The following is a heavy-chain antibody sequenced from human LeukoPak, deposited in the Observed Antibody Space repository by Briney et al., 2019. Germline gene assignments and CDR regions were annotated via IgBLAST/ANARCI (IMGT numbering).Heavy chain of an antibody. CDR3: ARVPAGPLWEVHRLDY. D-gene: IGHD1-26*01. J-gene: IGHJ4*02. V-gene: IGHV1-2*02. Sequence: GASVKVSCKASGYTFTGYYMHWVRQAPGQGLEWMGWINPNSGGTNYAQKFQGRVTMNRDTSISTAYMEVSRLRYDDTAVYYCARVPAGPLWEVHRLDYWGQGTLVTVSS. CDR1: GYTFTGYY. CDR2: INPNSGGT.